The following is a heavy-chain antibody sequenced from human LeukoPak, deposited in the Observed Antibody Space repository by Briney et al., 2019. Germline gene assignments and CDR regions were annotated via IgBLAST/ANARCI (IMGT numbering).Heavy chain of an antibody. Sequence: SETLSLTCTVSGGSISSSSYYWVWIRQPPGKGLEWIGSISYSGSTYYNPSLKSRVTISVDTSKNQFSLKLSSVTAADTAVYYCASSGGSGSDNFDYWGQGTLVTVSS. CDR2: ISYSGST. V-gene: IGHV4-39*07. D-gene: IGHD3-10*01. CDR3: ASSGGSGSDNFDY. CDR1: GGSISSSSYY. J-gene: IGHJ4*02.